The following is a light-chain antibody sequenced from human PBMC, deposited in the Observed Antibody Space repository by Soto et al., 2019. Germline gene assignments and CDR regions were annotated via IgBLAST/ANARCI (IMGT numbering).Light chain of an antibody. J-gene: IGKJ4*01. Sequence: EIVLTQSPGTLSLSPWERSTLSCVASQSVSSSYLAWYQQKPGQAPRLLIYGASSRATGIPDRFSGSGSWTDFTLTISRLETEDFAVYYCQQYGSSHALTFGGGTKVDI. V-gene: IGKV3-20*01. CDR3: QQYGSSHALT. CDR1: QSVSSSY. CDR2: GAS.